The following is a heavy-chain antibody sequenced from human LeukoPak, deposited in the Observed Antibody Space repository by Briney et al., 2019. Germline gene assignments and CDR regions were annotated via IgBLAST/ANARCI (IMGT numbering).Heavy chain of an antibody. Sequence: PSETLSLTCAVYGGSFSGYYWSWIRQPPGKGLEWIGEINHSGSTNYNPSLKSRVTISVDTSKNQFSLKLSSVTAADTAVYYCARGHRYGFGSYWRYYYMDVWGKGTTVTVSS. CDR1: GGSFSGYY. CDR2: INHSGST. V-gene: IGHV4-34*01. D-gene: IGHD3-10*01. CDR3: ARGHRYGFGSYWRYYYMDV. J-gene: IGHJ6*03.